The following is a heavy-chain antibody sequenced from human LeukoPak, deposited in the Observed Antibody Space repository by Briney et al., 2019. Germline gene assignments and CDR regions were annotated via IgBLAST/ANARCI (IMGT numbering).Heavy chain of an antibody. V-gene: IGHV3-30*18. CDR3: AKEKTPMASPWYFED. Sequence: RGSLRLSCAASGFTFSSFGMHWVRQAPGKGLEWVAVISFEGSIQHYDDSVKGRFTISRDNARNTLYLQMSSLRDEDTAVYYCAKEKTPMASPWYFEDWGPGTLVTVSS. J-gene: IGHJ1*01. CDR1: GFTFSSFG. CDR2: ISFEGSIQ. D-gene: IGHD3-10*01.